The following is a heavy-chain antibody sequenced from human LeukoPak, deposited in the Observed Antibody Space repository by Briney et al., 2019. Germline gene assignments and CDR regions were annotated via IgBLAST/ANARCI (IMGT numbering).Heavy chain of an antibody. CDR3: ARGSYNWNDGGYYFDY. V-gene: IGHV1-2*02. D-gene: IGHD1-1*01. Sequence: GASVKVSCKASGYTFTGYYMHWVRQAPGQGLEWMGWINPNSGGTNYAQKLQGRVTMTRDTSISTAYMELSRLRSDDTAVYYCARGSYNWNDGGYYFDYWGQGTLVTVSS. J-gene: IGHJ4*02. CDR2: INPNSGGT. CDR1: GYTFTGYY.